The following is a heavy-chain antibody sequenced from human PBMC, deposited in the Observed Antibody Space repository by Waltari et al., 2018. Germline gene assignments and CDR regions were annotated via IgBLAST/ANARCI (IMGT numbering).Heavy chain of an antibody. CDR2: IYSGGST. CDR3: AKGPGGWNSQGIPNYYFDY. Sequence: EVQLLESGGGLVQPGGSLRLSCAASEFTFSRYAMSWVRQAPGQGLEWVSVIYSGGSTYYADSVKGRFTIARENSKNTLYLQMNSLRAEDTAVYYCAKGPGGWNSQGIPNYYFDYWGQGTLVTVSS. CDR1: EFTFSRYA. D-gene: IGHD5-18*01. J-gene: IGHJ4*02. V-gene: IGHV3-23*03.